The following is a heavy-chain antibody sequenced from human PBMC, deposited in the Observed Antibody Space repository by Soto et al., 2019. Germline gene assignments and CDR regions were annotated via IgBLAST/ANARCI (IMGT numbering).Heavy chain of an antibody. V-gene: IGHV4-59*01. CDR3: AYFSDRELFDS. CDR2: IFYTGST. J-gene: IGHJ5*01. D-gene: IGHD2-21*01. CDR1: GGSISRYF. Sequence: SETLSLTCTVSGGSISRYFWSWIRQSPGKGLEWIGYIFYTGSTTYNPSLKSRVTISIDTSKNQFSLKLSSLTAADTAVYYCAYFSDRELFDSCAQGSLDPVS.